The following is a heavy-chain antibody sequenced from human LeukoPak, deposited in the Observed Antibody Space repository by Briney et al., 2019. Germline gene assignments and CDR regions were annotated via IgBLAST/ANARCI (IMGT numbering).Heavy chain of an antibody. Sequence: GGPVTLPCAPWGLPYNNYRMHCPRQATGRGLVWVSSINTDDRTKRYAASVQGRFTISSDNAKNTLYLQMNSLGDDDTAVYYCARAGASGWYAAGWFDPWGQGTLVTVSS. CDR3: ARAGASGWYAAGWFDP. J-gene: IGHJ5*02. CDR2: INTDDRTK. V-gene: IGHV3-74*01. D-gene: IGHD6-19*01. CDR1: GLPYNNYR.